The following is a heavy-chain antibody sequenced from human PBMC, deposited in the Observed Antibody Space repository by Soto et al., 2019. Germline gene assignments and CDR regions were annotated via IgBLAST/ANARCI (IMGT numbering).Heavy chain of an antibody. J-gene: IGHJ4*02. CDR3: ARIATLDWIDDY. Sequence: QVQLVQSGAEVKKPGSSVKVSCKASGGTFRSYVTSWVRQAPGQGREWLGGIIPMYGTTYYGQTFQGRVTISADESTSTACMELSSLRSEDTAVYYCARIATLDWIDDYWGQGTRVTVSS. V-gene: IGHV1-69*12. CDR2: IIPMYGTT. CDR1: GGTFRSYV. D-gene: IGHD1-1*01.